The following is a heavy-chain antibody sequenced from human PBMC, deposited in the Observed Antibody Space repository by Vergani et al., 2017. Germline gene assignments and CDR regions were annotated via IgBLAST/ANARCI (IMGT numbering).Heavy chain of an antibody. CDR1: GFTFSSYS. D-gene: IGHD3-22*01. CDR2: ISSSSSTI. V-gene: IGHV3-48*01. CDR3: AKGPDDLLYDGNGYFDY. J-gene: IGHJ4*02. Sequence: EVQLVESGGGLVQPGGSLRLSCAASGFTFSSYSMNWVRQAPGKGLEWVSYISSSSSTIYYADSVKGRFTISRDNSKNTLYLQMNSLRAEDTAVYYCAKGPDDLLYDGNGYFDYWGQGTLVTVSS.